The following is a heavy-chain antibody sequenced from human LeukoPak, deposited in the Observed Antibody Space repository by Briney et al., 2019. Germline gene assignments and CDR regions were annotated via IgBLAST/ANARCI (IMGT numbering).Heavy chain of an antibody. CDR2: ISGSGGST. D-gene: IGHD5-12*01. V-gene: IGHV3-23*01. CDR3: TTDGYSGYDWIGNFDY. CDR1: GFTFSSYA. Sequence: GGSLRLSCAASGFTFSSYAMSWVRQAPGKGLEWVSAISGSGGSTYYADSVKGRFTISRDNSKNTLYLQMNSLKTEDTAVYYCTTDGYSGYDWIGNFDYWGQGTLVTVSS. J-gene: IGHJ4*02.